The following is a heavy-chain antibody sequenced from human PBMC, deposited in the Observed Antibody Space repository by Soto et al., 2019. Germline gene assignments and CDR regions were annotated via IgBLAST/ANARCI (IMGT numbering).Heavy chain of an antibody. CDR2: ISYDERYK. J-gene: IGHJ4*02. CDR3: AKLSDPYYFDSSLED. Sequence: VQLVESGGGVVQPGRSLRLSCAASGFTFSSYVMHWVRQAPGKGLEWVAVISYDERYKYYVDSVKGRFTISRDNSKNTLTLQMNNLRTEDTAVYYCAKLSDPYYFDSSLEDWGQGTLVTVSS. CDR1: GFTFSSYV. D-gene: IGHD3-22*01. V-gene: IGHV3-30*18.